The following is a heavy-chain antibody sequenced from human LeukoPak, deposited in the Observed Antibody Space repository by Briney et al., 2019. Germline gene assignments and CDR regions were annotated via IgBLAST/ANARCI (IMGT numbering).Heavy chain of an antibody. V-gene: IGHV3-7*01. D-gene: IGHD1-26*01. CDR1: GFSFNDFW. CDR3: SGSLDY. CDR2: INQDGTEG. Sequence: GGSLRLSCAASGFSFNDFWMDWVRQSPGKGMEWLANINQDGTEGYYADSVKGRFTISRDNAKNSLYLQTNNLRVEDTAVYYCSGSLDYWGQGALVIVSS. J-gene: IGHJ4*02.